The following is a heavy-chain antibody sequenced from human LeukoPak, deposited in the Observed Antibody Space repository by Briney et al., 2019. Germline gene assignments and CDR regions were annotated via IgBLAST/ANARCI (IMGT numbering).Heavy chain of an antibody. Sequence: SQTLSLTCAISGDSVSSNSAAWNWIRQSPSRGLEWLGRTYYRSKWYNDYAVSVKSRITINPDTSKNQFSLQLNSVTPEDTAVYYCARSKLQYSCSWYTNEFDPWGQGTLVTVSS. J-gene: IGHJ5*02. CDR1: GDSVSSNSAA. D-gene: IGHD6-13*01. V-gene: IGHV6-1*01. CDR3: ARSKLQYSCSWYTNEFDP. CDR2: TYYRSKWYN.